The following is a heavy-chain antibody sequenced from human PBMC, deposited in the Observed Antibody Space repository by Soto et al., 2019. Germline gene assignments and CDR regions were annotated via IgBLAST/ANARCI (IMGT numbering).Heavy chain of an antibody. J-gene: IGHJ2*01. Sequence: QVQLVQSGAEVKKPGASVKVSCKASGYTFANYFMNWVRQTPGQGLEWMGIIDPSAGSTSYAQKFQGRVTRRRDTSTSTVYMELSSLRSEDTAVYYCARDPPPDTGYLDLWGRGTLVIVSS. CDR1: GYTFANYF. CDR2: IDPSAGST. D-gene: IGHD5-18*01. V-gene: IGHV1-46*01. CDR3: ARDPPPDTGYLDL.